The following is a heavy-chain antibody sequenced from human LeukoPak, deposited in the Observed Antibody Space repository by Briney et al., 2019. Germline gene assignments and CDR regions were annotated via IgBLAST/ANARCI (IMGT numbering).Heavy chain of an antibody. CDR2: IRYDGSNK. J-gene: IGHJ3*02. CDR1: GFTFSSYG. V-gene: IGHV3-30*02. CDR3: ARDQSHRDPVAFDI. D-gene: IGHD3-10*01. Sequence: PGGSLRLSCAASGFTFSSYGMHWVRQAPGKGLEWVAFIRYDGSNKYYADSVKGRFTISRDNSKNTLYLQMNSLRAEDTAVYYCARDQSHRDPVAFDIWGQGTMVTVSS.